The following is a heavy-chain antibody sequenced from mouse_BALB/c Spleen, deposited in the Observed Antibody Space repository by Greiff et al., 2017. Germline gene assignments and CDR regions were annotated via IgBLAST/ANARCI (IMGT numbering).Heavy chain of an antibody. CDR3: ARGDYYAMDY. CDR1: GYAFTNYL. Sequence: QVQLKESGAELVRPGTSVKVSCKASGYAFTNYLIEWVKQRPGQGLEWIGVINPGSGGTNYNEKFKGKATLTADKSSSTAYMQLSSLTSDDSAVYFCARGDYYAMDYWGQGTSVTVSS. V-gene: IGHV1-54*01. CDR2: INPGSGGT. J-gene: IGHJ4*01.